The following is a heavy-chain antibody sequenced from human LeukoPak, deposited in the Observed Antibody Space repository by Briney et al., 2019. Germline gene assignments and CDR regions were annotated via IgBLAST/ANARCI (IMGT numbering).Heavy chain of an antibody. Sequence: SETLSLTCTVSGYSISSGYYWGWIRQPPGKGLEWIGNVYHGGNTYYNPSLKSRVTISVDTSMNQFSLKLTSVTAADTAVYYCAAKQTVTIDYWGQGTLVTVSS. CDR1: GYSISSGYY. CDR3: AAKQTVTIDY. J-gene: IGHJ4*02. CDR2: VYHGGNT. V-gene: IGHV4-38-2*02. D-gene: IGHD4-17*01.